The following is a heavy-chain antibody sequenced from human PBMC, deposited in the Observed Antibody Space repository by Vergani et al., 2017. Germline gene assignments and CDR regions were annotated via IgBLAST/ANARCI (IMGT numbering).Heavy chain of an antibody. CDR3: VKDIAASGNYWYFDL. V-gene: IGHV3-9*01. D-gene: IGHD6-13*01. CDR2: INWNSDSI. CDR1: GFTFDDYA. Sequence: EVQLVESGGGLVQPGRSLRLSCAASGFTFDDYAMHWVRQAPGKGLEWVSGINWNSDSIAYADSVKGRFTISRDNANNYLYLQMNRLRAEDTALYYGVKDIAASGNYWYFDLLGRGTLVTVSS. J-gene: IGHJ2*01.